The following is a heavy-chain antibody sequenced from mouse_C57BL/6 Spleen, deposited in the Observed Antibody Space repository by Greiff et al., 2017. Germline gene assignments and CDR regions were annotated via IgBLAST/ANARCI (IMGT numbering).Heavy chain of an antibody. J-gene: IGHJ2*01. CDR1: GYTFTSYW. Sequence: VKLQESGAELVMPGASVKLSCKASGYTFTSYWMHWVKQRPGQGLEWIGEIDPSDSYTNYNQKFKGKSTLTVDKSSSTAYMQLSSLTSEDSAVYYCARGDDYWGQGTTLTVSS. CDR3: ARGDDY. CDR2: IDPSDSYT. V-gene: IGHV1-69*01.